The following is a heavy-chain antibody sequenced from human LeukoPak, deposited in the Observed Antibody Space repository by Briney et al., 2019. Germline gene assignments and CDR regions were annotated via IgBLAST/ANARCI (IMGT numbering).Heavy chain of an antibody. CDR2: ISSSGSTI. D-gene: IGHD6-13*01. CDR1: GFTFSDYY. Sequence: GGSLRLSCAASGFTFSDYYMSWIRQAPGKGLEWVSYISSSGSTIYYADSVKGRFTISRDNAKNSLYLQMNSLRAKDTAVYYCARALLIARSGQQLAFGYDYWGQGTLVTVSS. V-gene: IGHV3-11*01. CDR3: ARALLIARSGQQLAFGYDY. J-gene: IGHJ4*02.